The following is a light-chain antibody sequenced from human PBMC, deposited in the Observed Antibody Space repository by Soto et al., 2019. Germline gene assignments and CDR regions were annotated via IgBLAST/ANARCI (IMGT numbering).Light chain of an antibody. J-gene: IGKJ1*01. CDR2: DAS. CDR3: QQYGSSRT. CDR1: QNIDNK. V-gene: IGKV3-15*01. Sequence: EIVMTQSPATLSVSPGERATLSCRASQNIDNKLVWYQQKPGQGPRLLIYDASTRATGIPARFSGSGSGTEFTLTISSLQSEDFAFYYCQQYGSSRTFGQGTKVDIK.